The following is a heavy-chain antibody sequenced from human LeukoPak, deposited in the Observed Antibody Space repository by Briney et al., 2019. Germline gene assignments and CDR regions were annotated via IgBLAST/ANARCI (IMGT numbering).Heavy chain of an antibody. Sequence: GGSLRLXCAASGFPFKTYAMTWFRQSPGKGLEWASTITGSGNGTYYADSVKGRFTISRDNSNNTLYLQMSSLRVEDTAVFYCATSGGPTRPHWGQGTLVTVSS. CDR2: ITGSGNGT. CDR1: GFPFKTYA. D-gene: IGHD6-19*01. V-gene: IGHV3-23*01. CDR3: ATSGGPTRPH. J-gene: IGHJ4*02.